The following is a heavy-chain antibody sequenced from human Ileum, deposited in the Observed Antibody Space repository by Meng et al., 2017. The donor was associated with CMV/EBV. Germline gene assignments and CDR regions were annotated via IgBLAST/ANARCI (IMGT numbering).Heavy chain of an antibody. D-gene: IGHD2-15*01. CDR2: IYYSGSP. V-gene: IGHV4-30-4*08. CDR1: GGSITSGNYY. Sequence: LQESGPALVKPSTTLSLSCTFSGGSITSGNYYWSWIRQPPGRGLEWIGYIYYSGSPYYKPSLKSRVTISLDTSKNQFSLNLRSVTATDSAVYYCVRQVVAASFDYWGQGALVTVSS. J-gene: IGHJ4*02. CDR3: VRQVVAASFDY.